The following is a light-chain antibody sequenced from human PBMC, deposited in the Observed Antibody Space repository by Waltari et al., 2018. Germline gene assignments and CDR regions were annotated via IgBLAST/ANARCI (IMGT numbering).Light chain of an antibody. Sequence: DVVMTQSPDSLAVSLGERATINCKSSQTILFNSNNKNYLTWDQQKPGQPPKLLIYWASTRESGVPDRFSGSGSGTDFTLTISSLQAEDVAVYYCQQDYSTPFTFGPGTKVDIK. CDR1: QTILFNSNNKNY. CDR3: QQDYSTPFT. CDR2: WAS. J-gene: IGKJ3*01. V-gene: IGKV4-1*01.